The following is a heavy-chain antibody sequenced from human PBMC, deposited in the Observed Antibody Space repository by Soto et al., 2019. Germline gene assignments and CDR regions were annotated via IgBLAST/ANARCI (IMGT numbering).Heavy chain of an antibody. CDR1: GYTFTKYG. Sequence: QEQLVQSGGEVKKPGASVRVSCKASGYTFTKYGITWVRQAPGQGLEWMGWIGVYNGKTNYARKLQGRVIMTADTSASTAYMELRSLGSDDTAVYYCSRARYCTSPSCYGMDIWGQGTTVSVSS. CDR3: SRARYCTSPSCYGMDI. J-gene: IGHJ6*02. D-gene: IGHD2-2*01. V-gene: IGHV1-18*04. CDR2: IGVYNGKT.